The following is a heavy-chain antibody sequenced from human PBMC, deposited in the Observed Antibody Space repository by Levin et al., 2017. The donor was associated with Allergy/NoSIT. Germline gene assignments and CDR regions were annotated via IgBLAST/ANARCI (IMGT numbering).Heavy chain of an antibody. Sequence: GGSLRLSCAASGFTFSTYAIIWVRQAPGKGLEWVSAISGGDGSTYYADSVKGRFTISRDNSKNTLYLQMNSLRAEDTALYYCARGSGYDYYDYGMDVWGQGTTVTVSS. CDR3: ARGSGYDYYDYGMDV. CDR1: GFTFSTYA. J-gene: IGHJ6*02. V-gene: IGHV3-23*01. CDR2: ISGGDGST. D-gene: IGHD5-12*01.